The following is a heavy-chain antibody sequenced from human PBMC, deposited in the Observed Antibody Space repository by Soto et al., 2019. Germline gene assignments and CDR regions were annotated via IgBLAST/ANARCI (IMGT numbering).Heavy chain of an antibody. V-gene: IGHV1-69*06. CDR2: IIPIFGTA. CDR1: GGTFSSYA. J-gene: IGHJ4*02. CDR3: ARGPSYDILTGYSFDY. Sequence: SVKVSCKASGGTFSSYAISWVRQAPGQGLEWMGGIIPIFGTANYAQKFQGRVTITADKSTSTAYMELSSLRSEGTAVYYCARGPSYDILTGYSFDYWGQGTLVTVSS. D-gene: IGHD3-9*01.